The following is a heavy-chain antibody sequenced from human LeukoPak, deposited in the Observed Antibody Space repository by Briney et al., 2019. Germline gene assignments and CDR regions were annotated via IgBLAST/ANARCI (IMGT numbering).Heavy chain of an antibody. CDR3: ARSPYWYFDL. V-gene: IGHV4-39*07. CDR1: GGSISSSSYY. CDR2: IYYSGST. J-gene: IGHJ2*01. Sequence: SETLSLTCTVSGGSISSSSYYWGWISQPPGKGLEWIGSIYYSGSTYYNPSLKSRVTISVDTSKNQFSLKLSSVTAADTAVYYCARSPYWYFDLWGRGTLVTVSS.